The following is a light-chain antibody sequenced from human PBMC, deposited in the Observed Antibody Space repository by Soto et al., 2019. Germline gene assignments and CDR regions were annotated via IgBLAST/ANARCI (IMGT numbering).Light chain of an antibody. CDR3: QQYGTSPPAYT. CDR2: GAS. CDR1: QSVSASF. J-gene: IGKJ2*01. V-gene: IGKV3-20*01. Sequence: EIVLTQSPGTLSLSPGERATLSCRASQSVSASFLAWYQQKPGQAPRLLIYGASSRATGIPDRFSGGGSETDFTLTISRLEPEDFAVYYCQQYGTSPPAYTFGQGTKLEIK.